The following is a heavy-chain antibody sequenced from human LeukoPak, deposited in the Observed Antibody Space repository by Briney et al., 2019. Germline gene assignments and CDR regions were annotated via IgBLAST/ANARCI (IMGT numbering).Heavy chain of an antibody. V-gene: IGHV3-74*01. J-gene: IGHJ4*02. CDR1: GFTFSSYW. D-gene: IGHD1-26*01. Sequence: GGSLRLSCAAPGFTFSSYWMHWVRQAPGKGLLWVSHINSDGTNINYADSVKGRFTVSRDNAKNTLFLQTNTPRAEDTAVYYCARGGPIDYWGQGTLVTVSS. CDR2: INSDGTNI. CDR3: ARGGPIDY.